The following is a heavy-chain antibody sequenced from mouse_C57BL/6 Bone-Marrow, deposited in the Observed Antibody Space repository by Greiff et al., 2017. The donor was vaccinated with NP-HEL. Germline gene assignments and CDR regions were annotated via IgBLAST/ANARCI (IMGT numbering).Heavy chain of an antibody. J-gene: IGHJ1*03. CDR1: GYTFTSYW. V-gene: IGHV1-50*01. D-gene: IGHD2-4*01. CDR3: ASRDDYGPYWYFDV. Sequence: VQLQQPGAELVKPGASVKLSCKASGYTFTSYWMQWVKQRPGQGLEWIGEIDPSDSYTNSNQKFKGKATLTVDTSSSTAYMQLSSLTSEDSAVYYCASRDDYGPYWYFDVWGTGTTVTVSS. CDR2: IDPSDSYT.